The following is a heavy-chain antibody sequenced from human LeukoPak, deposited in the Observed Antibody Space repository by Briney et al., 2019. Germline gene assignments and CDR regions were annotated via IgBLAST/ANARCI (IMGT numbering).Heavy chain of an antibody. J-gene: IGHJ4*02. D-gene: IGHD4-17*01. CDR3: ARPYGDY. CDR2: ISSSGSNI. CDR1: GFTFSSYG. V-gene: IGHV3-48*04. Sequence: GGSLRLSCAASGFTFSSYGMHWVRQAPGKGLEWVSYISSSGSNIYYADSVKGRFTISIDNAKSSLYLQVNSLRAEDTAIYYCARPYGDYWGQGTLVTVSS.